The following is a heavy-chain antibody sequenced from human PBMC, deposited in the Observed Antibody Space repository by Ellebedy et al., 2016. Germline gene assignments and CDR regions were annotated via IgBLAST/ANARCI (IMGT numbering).Heavy chain of an antibody. Sequence: GSLRLXCSVSGYSISNGYYWGWIRQPPGGRLEWIGNIYQSGRTSYNPSFQSRVTISVDTSKNQFSLKMRSVTAADTALYYCTRLRDYHGSGSYWFDSWGQGTLVTVSS. J-gene: IGHJ5*01. D-gene: IGHD3-10*01. CDR1: GYSISNGYY. CDR3: TRLRDYHGSGSYWFDS. V-gene: IGHV4-38-2*02. CDR2: IYQSGRT.